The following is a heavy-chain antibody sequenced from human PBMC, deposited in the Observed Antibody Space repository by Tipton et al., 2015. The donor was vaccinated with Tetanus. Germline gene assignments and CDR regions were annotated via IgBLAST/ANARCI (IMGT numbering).Heavy chain of an antibody. D-gene: IGHD2-21*01. CDR1: GGTFTNYA. V-gene: IGHV1-69*01. CDR3: ARAPTRIARAYDY. Sequence: QVQLVQSGAEVKKPGSSVKVSCKASGGTFTNYALSWVRQAPGQGLEWVGGITPIFGTTNSAPKFQGRVTITAGEATNTAYMELSSLRSDDSAVYYWARAPTRIARAYDYWGQGTQIIVSS. CDR2: ITPIFGTT. J-gene: IGHJ4*02.